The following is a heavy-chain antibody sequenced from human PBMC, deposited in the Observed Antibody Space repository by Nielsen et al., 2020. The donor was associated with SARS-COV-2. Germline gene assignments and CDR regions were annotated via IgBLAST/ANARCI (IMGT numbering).Heavy chain of an antibody. V-gene: IGHV3-9*01. CDR1: GFTFDDYA. Sequence: GGSLRLSCAASGFTFDDYAMHWVRQAPGKGLEWVSGISWNSGSIGYADSVKGRFTISRDNAKNSLYLQMNSLRAEDTAVYYCARGPRGYSYGFFDYWGQGTLVTVSS. D-gene: IGHD5-18*01. J-gene: IGHJ4*02. CDR2: ISWNSGSI. CDR3: ARGPRGYSYGFFDY.